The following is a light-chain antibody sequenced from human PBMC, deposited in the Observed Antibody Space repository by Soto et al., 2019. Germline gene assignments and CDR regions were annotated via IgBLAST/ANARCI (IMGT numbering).Light chain of an antibody. CDR1: QSISSW. Sequence: DIQMTQSPSTLSASVGDRVTITCRASQSISSWLAWYQQKPGKAPNLLIYKASSLESGVPSRFSGSGSGTEFTLTISSLQPDDFATYYCQQYNSYPHLFGGGTKVELK. J-gene: IGKJ4*02. CDR2: KAS. V-gene: IGKV1-5*03. CDR3: QQYNSYPHL.